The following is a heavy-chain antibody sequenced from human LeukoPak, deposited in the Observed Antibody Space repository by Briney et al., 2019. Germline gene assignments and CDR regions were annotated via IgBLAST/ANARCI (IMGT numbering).Heavy chain of an antibody. CDR2: ISAYNGNT. CDR1: GYTFTSYG. D-gene: IGHD3-22*01. CDR3: ARDIPYYYDSSGYYVPFDY. J-gene: IGHJ4*02. V-gene: IGHV1-18*01. Sequence: ASVKVSRKASGYTFTSYGISWVRQAPGQGLEWMGWISAYNGNTNYAQKLQGRVTMTTDTSTGTAYMELRSLRSDDTAVYYCARDIPYYYDSSGYYVPFDYWGQGTLVTVSS.